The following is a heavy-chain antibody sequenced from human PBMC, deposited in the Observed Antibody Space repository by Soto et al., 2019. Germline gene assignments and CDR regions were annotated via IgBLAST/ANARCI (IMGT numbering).Heavy chain of an antibody. CDR3: ARVLGAYCSSTSCPAALDP. CDR2: INPSGGST. V-gene: IGHV1-46*01. CDR1: GYTFTSYY. D-gene: IGHD2-2*01. Sequence: QVQLVQSGAEVKKPGASVKVSCKASGYTFTSYYMHWVRQAPGQGLEWMGIINPSGGSTSYAQKFEGRVTMTRDTSTSTVYMELSSLRSEDTAGYYCARVLGAYCSSTSCPAALDPWGQGTLVTVS. J-gene: IGHJ5*02.